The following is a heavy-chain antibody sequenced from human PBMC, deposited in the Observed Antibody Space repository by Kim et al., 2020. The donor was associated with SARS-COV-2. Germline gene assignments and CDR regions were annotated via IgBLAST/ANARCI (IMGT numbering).Heavy chain of an antibody. Sequence: TATYAQKYQGRVTITGDESTSTAYMELSSLRSEDTAVYYCARFAEWAFDYWGQGTLVTVSS. D-gene: IGHD3-10*01. J-gene: IGHJ4*02. V-gene: IGHV1-69*01. CDR3: ARFAEWAFDY. CDR2: TA.